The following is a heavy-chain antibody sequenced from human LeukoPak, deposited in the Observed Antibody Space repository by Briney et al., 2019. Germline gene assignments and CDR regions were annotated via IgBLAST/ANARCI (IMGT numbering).Heavy chain of an antibody. CDR3: ARGWRYCSSTSCRNWFDP. Sequence: SETLSLTCTVSGGSISSGDYYWSWIRQPPGKGLEWIGYMYYSGSTYYNPPLRSRITISVDMSKNQFSLKLSSVTAADTAVYYCARGWRYCSSTSCRNWFDPWGQGTLVTVSS. V-gene: IGHV4-30-4*01. D-gene: IGHD2-2*01. CDR1: GGSISSGDYY. CDR2: MYYSGST. J-gene: IGHJ5*02.